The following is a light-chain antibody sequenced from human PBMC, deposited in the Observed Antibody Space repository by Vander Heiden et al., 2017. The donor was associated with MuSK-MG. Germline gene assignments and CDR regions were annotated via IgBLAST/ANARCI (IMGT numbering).Light chain of an antibody. CDR3: QSYDSSLNDFYI. V-gene: IGLV1-40*01. CDR2: GNN. Sequence: QSVLTQPPSVSGAPGQRVTIPCTGSSPNIGAGYDVHWYQQLPETAPKLLIYGNNNRPSGVPDRFSGSKSGTSASLAITGLQAEDEADYYCQSYDSSLNDFYIFGTGTKVTVL. J-gene: IGLJ1*01. CDR1: SPNIGAGYD.